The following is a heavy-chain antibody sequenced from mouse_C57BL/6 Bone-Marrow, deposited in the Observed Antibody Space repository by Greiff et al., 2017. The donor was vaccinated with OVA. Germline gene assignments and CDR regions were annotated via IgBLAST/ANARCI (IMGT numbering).Heavy chain of an antibody. J-gene: IGHJ2*01. CDR2: IDPENGDT. CDR3: TTSIYYGNY. CDR1: GFNIKDDY. Sequence: VQLKQSGAELVRPGASVKLSCTASGFNIKDDYMHWVKQRPEQGLEWIGWIDPENGDTEYASKFQGKATITADTSSNTAYLQLSSLTSEDTAVYYCTTSIYYGNYWGQGTTLTVSS. V-gene: IGHV14-4*01. D-gene: IGHD2-1*01.